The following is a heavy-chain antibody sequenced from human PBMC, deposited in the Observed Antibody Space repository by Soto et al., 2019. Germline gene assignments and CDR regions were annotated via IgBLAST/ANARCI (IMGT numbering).Heavy chain of an antibody. J-gene: IGHJ5*02. CDR1: GYTFTNYG. V-gene: IGHV1-18*01. CDR3: AKTPVLLLFGAWLDP. CDR2: SSADNGDT. Sequence: QIQLVQSGAEVRKPGASVKISCEASGYTFTNYGIGWVRQAPGEGLEWMGWSSADNGDTNYAQKFQGRVTMTTDTSTSTAYMELRSLRSDDTAVYYCAKTPVLLLFGAWLDPWGQGTLVTVSS. D-gene: IGHD3-16*01.